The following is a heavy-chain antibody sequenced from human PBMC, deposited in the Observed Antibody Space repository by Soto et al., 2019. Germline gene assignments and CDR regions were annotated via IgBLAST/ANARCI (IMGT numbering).Heavy chain of an antibody. J-gene: IGHJ6*02. Sequence: VGALRLSGAASGFTFSSYEMNWVRQAPRKGLEWVSYISSRGSTIYYADSVKGRFTIARDNAQNSLYMQMNSMRAEDTAVYYYASRMAFYDSSGYYYSYYGMVVWGHAPNVTAS. V-gene: IGHV3-48*03. CDR3: ASRMAFYDSSGYYYSYYGMVV. D-gene: IGHD3-22*01. CDR1: GFTFSSYE. CDR2: ISSRGSTI.